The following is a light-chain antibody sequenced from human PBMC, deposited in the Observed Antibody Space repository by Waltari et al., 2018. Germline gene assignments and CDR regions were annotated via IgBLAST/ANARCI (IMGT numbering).Light chain of an antibody. CDR3: QTWDSATAV. CDR1: KLGDKY. V-gene: IGLV3-1*01. CDR2: QEN. J-gene: IGLJ3*02. Sequence: SYEVTQPPSVSVSPGQTAIITCSGDKLGDKYACWYQQRPGQSPVLVIYQENKRPSGIPERFSGSNSGNTATLTISGTQAMDEADYYCQTWDSATAVFGGGTKLAVL.